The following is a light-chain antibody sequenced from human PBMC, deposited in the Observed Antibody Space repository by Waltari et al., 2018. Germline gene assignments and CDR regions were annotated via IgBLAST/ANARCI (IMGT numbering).Light chain of an antibody. Sequence: VLTQPPSVSGAPGQRVTISCTGGSSNTGARYHVHWYQLLRGAAPQLLRYGNNNRPSGVPDRFSGSKSGPSASLAITGLQAEDEADYYCQSDDSSLSGVIFGGGTKLTVL. V-gene: IGLV1-40*01. CDR2: GNN. J-gene: IGLJ2*01. CDR1: SSNTGARYH. CDR3: QSDDSSLSGVI.